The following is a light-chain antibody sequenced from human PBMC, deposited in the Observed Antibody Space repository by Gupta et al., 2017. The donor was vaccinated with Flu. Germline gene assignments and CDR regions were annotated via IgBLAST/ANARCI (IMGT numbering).Light chain of an antibody. CDR3: SAYTSSSTLV. J-gene: IGLJ2*01. CDR1: SSDVGGYNY. Sequence: QSDLTQPASVSGSPGPSITISCTGTSSDVGGYNYVSWYQHLPGKAPQLIIYEVTNRPSGVSSRFSGSRSGNTASLTISGREAEDEADYHGSAYTSSSTLVFGGGTKLTVL. CDR2: EVT. V-gene: IGLV2-14*01.